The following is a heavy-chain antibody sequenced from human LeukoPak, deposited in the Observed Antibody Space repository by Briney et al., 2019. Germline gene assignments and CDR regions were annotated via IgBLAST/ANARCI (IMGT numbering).Heavy chain of an antibody. D-gene: IGHD3-10*01. J-gene: IGHJ5*02. V-gene: IGHV1-8*01. Sequence: ASVKVSCKASGYTFTSYDINWVRQATGQGLEWMGWMNPNSGNTGYAQKFQGRVTMTRNPSLSTAYMELSSLRSEDTAVYYCAGPLLWFGELLYLLPWGQGTLVTVSS. CDR2: MNPNSGNT. CDR1: GYTFTSYD. CDR3: AGPLLWFGELLYLLP.